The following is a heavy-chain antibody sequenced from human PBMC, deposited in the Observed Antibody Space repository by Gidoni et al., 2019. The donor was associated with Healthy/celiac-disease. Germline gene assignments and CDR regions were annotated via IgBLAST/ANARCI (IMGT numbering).Heavy chain of an antibody. V-gene: IGHV4-34*01. CDR3: ARSGRIRMTTVTTRWFDP. D-gene: IGHD4-4*01. J-gene: IGHJ5*02. CDR2: INHSGST. CDR1: GGSFSGYY. Sequence: QVQLQQWGAGLLKPSATLSLTCAVSGGSFSGYYWSWIRQPPGKGLEWIGEINHSGSTNYNPSLKSRVTISVDTSKNQFSLKLSSVTAADTAVYYCARSGRIRMTTVTTRWFDPWGQGTLVTVSS.